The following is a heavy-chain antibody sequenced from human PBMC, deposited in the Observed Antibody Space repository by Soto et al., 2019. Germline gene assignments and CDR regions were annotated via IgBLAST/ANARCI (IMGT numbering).Heavy chain of an antibody. V-gene: IGHV4-30-2*01. J-gene: IGHJ4*02. CDR1: GGSFSSGGYS. CDR2: IYPNGRT. D-gene: IGHD6-13*01. CDR3: ARVPAAGRAYFDY. Sequence: QLQLQESGSGLVKPSQTLSLTCAVSGGSFSSGGYSWSWIRQPPGKGLEWIGYIYPNGRTHYNPSLKSRVTLSVDRSKNPSSLELISVTDADTAVYYCARVPAAGRAYFDYWGQGTLVTVSS.